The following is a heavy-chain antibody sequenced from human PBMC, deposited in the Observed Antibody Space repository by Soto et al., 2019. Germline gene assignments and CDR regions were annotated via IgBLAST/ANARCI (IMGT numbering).Heavy chain of an antibody. D-gene: IGHD3-10*01. CDR3: ATGRGLYYYYGMDV. CDR1: GFTFSSYA. Sequence: GGSLRLSCAASGFTFSSYAMTWVRQAPGKGLEWVSVISGSTTSTYYGDSVKGRFTISRDNSKNTLYLQMNSLRAEDTAVYYCATGRGLYYYYGMDVWGQGTTVTVSS. CDR2: ISGSTTST. V-gene: IGHV3-23*01. J-gene: IGHJ6*02.